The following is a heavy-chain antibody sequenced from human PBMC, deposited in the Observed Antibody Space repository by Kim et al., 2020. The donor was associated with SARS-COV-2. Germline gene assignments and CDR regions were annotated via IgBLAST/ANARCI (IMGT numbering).Heavy chain of an antibody. V-gene: IGHV3-30*02. D-gene: IGHD2-2*01. CDR3: AKAQLRYCSSTSCYGGMDV. J-gene: IGHJ6*02. Sequence: GLFTISRDNSKNTLYLQMNSLRAEDTAVYYCAKAQLRYCSSTSCYGGMDVWGQGTTVTVSS.